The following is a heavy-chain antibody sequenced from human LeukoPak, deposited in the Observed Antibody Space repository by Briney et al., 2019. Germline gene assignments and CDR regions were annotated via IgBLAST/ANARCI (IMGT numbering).Heavy chain of an antibody. V-gene: IGHV4-59*01. D-gene: IGHD3-22*01. Sequence: PSEPLSLTCTVSGGSISSYYWSWIRQPPGKGLEWIGYIYYSGSTNYNPSLKSRVTISVDTSKNQFSLKLSSVTAADTAVYYCARVNYDSSGYSYYFDYWGQGTLVTVSS. CDR2: IYYSGST. CDR1: GGSISSYY. CDR3: ARVNYDSSGYSYYFDY. J-gene: IGHJ4*02.